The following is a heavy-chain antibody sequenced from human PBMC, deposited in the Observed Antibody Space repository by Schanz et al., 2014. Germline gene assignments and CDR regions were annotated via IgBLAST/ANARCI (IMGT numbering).Heavy chain of an antibody. CDR3: ARDGVDAAAGGNY. V-gene: IGHV1-69*08. J-gene: IGHJ4*02. CDR1: GGTFSSYT. D-gene: IGHD6-13*01. Sequence: QVQLVQSGAEVKKPGSSMKVSCKASGGTFSSYTISWVRQAPGQGLEWMGRIIPILGIANYAQNFQGRVTITADKSTSTVYMELSSLRSEDAAVYYCARDGVDAAAGGNYWGQGTLVTVSS. CDR2: IIPILGIA.